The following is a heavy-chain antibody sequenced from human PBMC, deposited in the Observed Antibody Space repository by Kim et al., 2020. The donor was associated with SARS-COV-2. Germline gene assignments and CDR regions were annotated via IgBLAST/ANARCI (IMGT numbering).Heavy chain of an antibody. Sequence: GGSLRLSCVASGVSLSNYWMTWVRQAPGKGLEWVANIKEDASDKYHADSVKGRFTISRDNAQNSLYLQMNSLRAEDTAVYYCVVRLSGWLYLGYWGQGTLVTVSS. CDR3: VVRLSGWLYLGY. J-gene: IGHJ4*02. V-gene: IGHV3-7*03. CDR1: GVSLSNYW. CDR2: IKEDASDK. D-gene: IGHD6-19*01.